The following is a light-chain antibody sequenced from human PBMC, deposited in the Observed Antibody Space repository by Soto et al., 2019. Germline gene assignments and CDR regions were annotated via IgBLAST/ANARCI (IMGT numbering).Light chain of an antibody. J-gene: IGKJ1*01. CDR1: QSVSSNA. CDR2: GAS. CDR3: QRFGSSWT. Sequence: EILLTQSPGTLSLSPGERATLSCRASQSVSSNALAWYQQKPGQAPRLLICGASSRATGIPDRFSGSGSGTDFTLTISRLEPEDFAMYYCQRFGSSWTFGQGTKVEIK. V-gene: IGKV3-20*01.